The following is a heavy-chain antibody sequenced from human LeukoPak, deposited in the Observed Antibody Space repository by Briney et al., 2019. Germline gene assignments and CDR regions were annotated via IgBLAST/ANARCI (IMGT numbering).Heavy chain of an antibody. CDR3: AALDIVVVPAALNKPFDY. Sequence: PSETLSLTCTVSGGSISSSSYYWGWIRQPPGKGLEWIGSLYYSGSTYYTPSLKSRVTISVDPSKNQFSLKLSSVTAADTAVYYCAALDIVVVPAALNKPFDYWGQGTLVTVSS. CDR1: GGSISSSSYY. J-gene: IGHJ4*02. D-gene: IGHD2-2*03. CDR2: LYYSGST. V-gene: IGHV4-39*01.